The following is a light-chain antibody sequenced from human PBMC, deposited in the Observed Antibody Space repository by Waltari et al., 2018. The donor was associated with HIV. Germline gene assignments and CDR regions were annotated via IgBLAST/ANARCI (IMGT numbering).Light chain of an antibody. CDR2: DVK. CDR3: ASLSNNLNLVV. Sequence: QSALSQPASVSGSPGQSITIPCNGTNSDIGASDYVSWYQIFPDRAPRLLIYDVKKRPSGVSSRFSGSKAANTASLTISGLQLEDEAHFYCASLSNNLNLVVFGGGTHLTVL. CDR1: NSDIGASDY. J-gene: IGLJ2*01. V-gene: IGLV2-14*01.